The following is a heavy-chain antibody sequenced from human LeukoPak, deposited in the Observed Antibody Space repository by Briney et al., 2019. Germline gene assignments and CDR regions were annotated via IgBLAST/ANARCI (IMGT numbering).Heavy chain of an antibody. Sequence: ASVKVSCKVSGYTLTELSMHWVRQAPGKGLEWMGGFDSEDGETIYAQKFQGRVTMTEDTSTDTAYMELSSLRSEDTAVYYCAKSDYYDTPWAFDIWGQGTMVTVSS. J-gene: IGHJ3*02. CDR3: AKSDYYDTPWAFDI. CDR2: FDSEDGET. D-gene: IGHD3-22*01. CDR1: GYTLTELS. V-gene: IGHV1-24*01.